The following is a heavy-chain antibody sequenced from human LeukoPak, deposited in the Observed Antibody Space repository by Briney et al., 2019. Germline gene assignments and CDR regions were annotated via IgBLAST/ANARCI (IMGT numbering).Heavy chain of an antibody. CDR1: GFTFSSYG. D-gene: IGHD1-26*01. V-gene: IGHV3-30*18. CDR3: AKDRYSGSYYFDY. Sequence: GGSLRLSCAASGFTFSSYGMHWVRQAPGKGLEWVAVILYDGSNKYYADSVKGRFTISRDNSKNTLYLQMNSLRAEDTAVYYCAKDRYSGSYYFDYWGQGTLVTVSS. J-gene: IGHJ4*02. CDR2: ILYDGSNK.